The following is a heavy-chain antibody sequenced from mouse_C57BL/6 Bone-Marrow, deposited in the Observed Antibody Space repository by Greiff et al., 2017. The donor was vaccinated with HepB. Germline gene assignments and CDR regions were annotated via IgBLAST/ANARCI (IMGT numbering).Heavy chain of an antibody. J-gene: IGHJ2*01. V-gene: IGHV1-42*01. CDR3: AYYGFDY. CDR1: FYSFTGYY. Sequence: VQLQQSGPELVKPGASVKISCKASFYSFTGYYMNWVKQSPEKSLEWIGDINPSTGGTTYNQKFKDKATLTVDKSSRTAYMQLKILTSEDSAVYYCAYYGFDYWGQGTTLTVSS. CDR2: INPSTGGT. D-gene: IGHD1-1*01.